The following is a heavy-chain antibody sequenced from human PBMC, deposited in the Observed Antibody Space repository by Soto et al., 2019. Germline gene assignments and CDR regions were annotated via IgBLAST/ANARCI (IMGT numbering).Heavy chain of an antibody. D-gene: IGHD3-10*01. Sequence: SATLSLTCTVSGGSISSSSYYWGWIRQPPGKGLEWIGSIYYSGSTYYNPSLKSRVTISVDTSKNQFSLKLSSVTAADTAVYYCARDAPMVRGVIRSYYYMDVWGKGTTVTVSS. CDR1: GGSISSSSYY. V-gene: IGHV4-39*02. CDR3: ARDAPMVRGVIRSYYYMDV. CDR2: IYYSGST. J-gene: IGHJ6*03.